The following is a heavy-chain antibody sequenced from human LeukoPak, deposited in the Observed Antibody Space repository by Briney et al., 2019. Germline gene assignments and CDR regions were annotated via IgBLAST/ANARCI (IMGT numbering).Heavy chain of an antibody. CDR3: ARGLVRGDYYSDDS. Sequence: SETLSLTCTVSGGSISSDYWSWIRQPPGKGLEWIGYIYYSGITYYNPSLKSRVTISVGTSKNQFSLKLSSVTAADTAIYYCARGLVRGDYYSDDSWGQGALVTVSS. CDR2: IYYSGIT. CDR1: GGSISSDY. D-gene: IGHD3-22*01. J-gene: IGHJ4*02. V-gene: IGHV4-59*08.